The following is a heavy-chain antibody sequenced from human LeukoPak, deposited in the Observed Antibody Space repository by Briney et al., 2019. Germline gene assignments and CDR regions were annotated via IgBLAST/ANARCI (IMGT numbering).Heavy chain of an antibody. D-gene: IGHD2-15*01. CDR2: ISNGKT. Sequence: PGGSLRLSCAASGFPFSSHAMSWVRQPPGKGLEWVAAISNGKTYYADSVRGRFAISRDDSTNTVYLHMNSQRDEDTALYHCVREAGYCAPVCVKTNWFDPWGQGTLVTVSS. CDR1: GFPFSSHA. CDR3: VREAGYCAPVCVKTNWFDP. J-gene: IGHJ5*02. V-gene: IGHV3-23*01.